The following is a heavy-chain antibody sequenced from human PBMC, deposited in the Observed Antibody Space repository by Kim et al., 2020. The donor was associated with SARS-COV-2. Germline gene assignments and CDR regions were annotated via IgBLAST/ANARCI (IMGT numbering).Heavy chain of an antibody. Sequence: GGSLRLSCAASGFTFSSYGMHWVRQAPGKGLEWVAVISYDGSNKYYADSVKGRFTISRDNSKNTLYLQMNSLRAEDTAVYYCAKAGTPYGSGWEGDAFDIWGQGTMVTVSS. J-gene: IGHJ3*02. V-gene: IGHV3-30*18. D-gene: IGHD6-19*01. CDR2: ISYDGSNK. CDR1: GFTFSSYG. CDR3: AKAGTPYGSGWEGDAFDI.